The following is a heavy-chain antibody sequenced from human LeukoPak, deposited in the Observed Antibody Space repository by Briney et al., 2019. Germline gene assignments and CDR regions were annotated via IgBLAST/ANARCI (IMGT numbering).Heavy chain of an antibody. Sequence: PSETLSLTCTVSGDSIRSSRYHWAWIRQPPGKGLEWIGSSHYSGSTYYNPSLKSRVTISVDRSKNQFSLKLSSVTAADTAVYYCARTAAEGFDYWGRGTLVTVSS. J-gene: IGHJ4*02. CDR3: ARTAAEGFDY. CDR2: SHYSGST. CDR1: GDSIRSSRYH. V-gene: IGHV4-39*07. D-gene: IGHD6-13*01.